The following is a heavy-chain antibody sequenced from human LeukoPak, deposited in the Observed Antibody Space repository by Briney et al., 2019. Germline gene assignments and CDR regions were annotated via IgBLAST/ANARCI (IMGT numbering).Heavy chain of an antibody. CDR1: GFTFSSYG. V-gene: IGHV3-30*02. CDR2: IRYDGINN. Sequence: GGSLRLSCAASGFTFSSYGMHWVRQAPGKGLEWVAFIRYDGINNHYADSVKGRFTISRDNSKNTLYLQMNSLRAEDTAVYYCARDLYRIVVVPHYFDYWGQGTLVTVSS. J-gene: IGHJ4*02. D-gene: IGHD3-22*01. CDR3: ARDLYRIVVVPHYFDY.